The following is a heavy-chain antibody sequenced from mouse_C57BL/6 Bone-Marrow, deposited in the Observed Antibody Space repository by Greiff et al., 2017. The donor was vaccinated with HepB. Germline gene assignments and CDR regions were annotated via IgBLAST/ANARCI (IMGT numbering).Heavy chain of an antibody. CDR1: GFTFSSYA. CDR2: ISDGGSYT. CDR3: ASGNYVGY. Sequence: EVKLVESGGGLVKPGGSLKLSCAASGFTFSSYAMSWVRQTPEKRLEWVATISDGGSYTDYPDNVKGRFTISRDKAKNNMYLQMSHLKSEDTAMYFCASGNYVGYWGQGTTLTVSS. V-gene: IGHV5-4*03. J-gene: IGHJ2*01.